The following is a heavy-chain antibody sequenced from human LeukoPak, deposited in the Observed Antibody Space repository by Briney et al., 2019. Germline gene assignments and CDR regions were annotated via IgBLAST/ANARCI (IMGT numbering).Heavy chain of an antibody. J-gene: IGHJ4*02. CDR1: GFSFSRYSMN. V-gene: IGHV4-39*01. Sequence: GSLRLSCAASGFSFSRYSMNWVRQAPGKGLEWIGSIYYSGSTYYNPSLKSRVTISVDTSKNQFSLKLSSVTAADTAVYYCARLGSFDYWGQGTLVTVSS. CDR2: IYYSGST. CDR3: ARLGSFDY. D-gene: IGHD3-10*01.